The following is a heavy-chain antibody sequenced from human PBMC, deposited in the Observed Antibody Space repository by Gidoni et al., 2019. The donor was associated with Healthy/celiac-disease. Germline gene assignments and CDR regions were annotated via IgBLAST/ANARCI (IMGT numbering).Heavy chain of an antibody. D-gene: IGHD2-15*01. V-gene: IGHV4-59*08. CDR3: ARHEGGKKTGYFDY. Sequence: QVQLQESGPGLVKPSATLSLTCTVSGGSISSYYWSWIRQPPGKGLEWIGYIYYSGSTNYNPSLKSRVTISVDTSKNQFSLKLSSVTAADTAVYYCARHEGGKKTGYFDYWGQGTLVTVSS. CDR1: GGSISSYY. J-gene: IGHJ4*02. CDR2: IYYSGST.